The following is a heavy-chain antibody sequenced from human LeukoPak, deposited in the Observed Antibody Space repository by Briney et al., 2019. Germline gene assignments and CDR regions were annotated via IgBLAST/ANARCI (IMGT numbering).Heavy chain of an antibody. CDR2: ISSSSSYI. J-gene: IGHJ4*02. V-gene: IGHV3-21*01. CDR1: GFTFSSYS. D-gene: IGHD2-21*01. Sequence: GESLRLSCAASGFTFSSYSMNWVRQAPGKGLEWLSSISSSSSYIYYADSVRGRFTISRDNAKNSLYLQMNSLRADDTAVYFCATIPSTELNAYWGQGTLVTVSA. CDR3: ATIPSTELNAY.